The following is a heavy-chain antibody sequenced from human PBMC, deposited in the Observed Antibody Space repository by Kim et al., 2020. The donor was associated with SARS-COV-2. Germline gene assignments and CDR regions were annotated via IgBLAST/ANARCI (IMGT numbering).Heavy chain of an antibody. V-gene: IGHV4-34*01. CDR3: ARIGDYQNRAYGMDV. Sequence: SETLSLTCAVYGGSFSGYYWSWIRQPPGKGLEWIGEINHSGSTNYNPSLKSRVTISVDTSKNQFSLKLSSVTAADTAVYYCARIGDYQNRAYGMDVWGQG. J-gene: IGHJ6*02. CDR1: GGSFSGYY. CDR2: INHSGST. D-gene: IGHD3-16*01.